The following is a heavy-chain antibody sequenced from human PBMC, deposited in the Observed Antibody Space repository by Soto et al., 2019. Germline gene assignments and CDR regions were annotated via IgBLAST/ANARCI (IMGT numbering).Heavy chain of an antibody. D-gene: IGHD3-3*01. V-gene: IGHV3-74*01. CDR1: RFSVKRYW. CDR3: GKGKELGVVRYGLDA. J-gene: IGHJ6*02. Sequence: GGSMRLSSGASRFSVKRYWMHWVRQTPGKGLVWLSRFGGDENYTDYADSVRGRFTISRDIAKNTIYLQMNSLRAEDTAVYYCGKGKELGVVRYGLDAWGQGTTVTVSS. CDR2: FGGDENYT.